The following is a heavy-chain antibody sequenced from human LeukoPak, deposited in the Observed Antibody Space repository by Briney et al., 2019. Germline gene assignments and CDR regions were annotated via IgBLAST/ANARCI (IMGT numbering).Heavy chain of an antibody. J-gene: IGHJ6*03. D-gene: IGHD4-17*01. CDR3: ARDGTVTTRSLYYYMDV. CDR2: INPSGGST. Sequence: ASVKVSCKASGYTFTSYYMHWVRQAPGQGLEWMGIINPSGGSTSYAQKFQGRVTMTRDTSTSTVYMELSSLRSEDTAVYYCARDGTVTTRSLYYYMDVWGKGTTVTVSS. V-gene: IGHV1-46*01. CDR1: GYTFTSYY.